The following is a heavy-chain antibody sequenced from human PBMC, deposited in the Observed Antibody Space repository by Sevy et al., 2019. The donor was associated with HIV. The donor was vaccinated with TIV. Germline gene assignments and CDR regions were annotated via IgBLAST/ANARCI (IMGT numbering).Heavy chain of an antibody. CDR3: ATTKDYYDSSGYPFDY. D-gene: IGHD3-22*01. CDR1: GYTLYEFS. CDR2: LVPEDGDPEDGKT. Sequence: ASVKVSCKVSGYTLYEFSMHWVRQAPGKGLEWMTTLVPEDGDPEDGKTIYAQKFLGRVTVTEDTSTDTAYMELSSLRSEDTAVYYCATTKDYYDSSGYPFDYWGQGTLVTVSS. V-gene: IGHV1-24*01. J-gene: IGHJ4*02.